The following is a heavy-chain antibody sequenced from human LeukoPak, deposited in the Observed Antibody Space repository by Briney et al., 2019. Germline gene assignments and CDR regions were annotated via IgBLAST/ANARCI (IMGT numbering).Heavy chain of an antibody. CDR3: ARWLWASFDY. V-gene: IGHV4-59*01. CDR2: IYYSGST. Sequence: SETLSLTCTASGGSISSYYWSWIRQPPGKGLEWIGYIYYSGSTNYNPSLKSRVTISLDTSKNQFSLKLSSVTAADTAVYYCARWLWASFDYWGQGTLVTVSS. D-gene: IGHD5-18*01. J-gene: IGHJ4*02. CDR1: GGSISSYY.